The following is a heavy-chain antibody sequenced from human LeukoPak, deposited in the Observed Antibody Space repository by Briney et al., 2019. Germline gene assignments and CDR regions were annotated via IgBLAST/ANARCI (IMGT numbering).Heavy chain of an antibody. Sequence: ASVKVSFTASGYTFTGYYMHWVRRAPGQGLEWMGWINPNSGGTNYAQKFQGRVTMTRDTSISTAYMELSRLRSDDTAVYYCARVRTAGYCSSTSCQGDYYYMDVWGKGTTVTVSS. V-gene: IGHV1-2*02. D-gene: IGHD2-2*01. J-gene: IGHJ6*03. CDR3: ARVRTAGYCSSTSCQGDYYYMDV. CDR1: GYTFTGYY. CDR2: INPNSGGT.